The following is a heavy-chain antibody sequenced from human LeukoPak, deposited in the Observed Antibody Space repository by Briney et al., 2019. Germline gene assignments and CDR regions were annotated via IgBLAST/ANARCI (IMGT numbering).Heavy chain of an antibody. CDR1: GFTFDDYA. D-gene: IGHD1-26*01. CDR2: ISWNSGSI. J-gene: IGHJ4*02. CDR3: AKATYSGSYSFDY. V-gene: IGHV3-9*01. Sequence: PGGSLRLSCAASGFTFDDYAMQWVRQAPGKGLEWVSGISWNSGSIGYADSVKGRFTISRDNAKNSLYLQMNSLRAEDTALYYCAKATYSGSYSFDYWGQGTLVTVSS.